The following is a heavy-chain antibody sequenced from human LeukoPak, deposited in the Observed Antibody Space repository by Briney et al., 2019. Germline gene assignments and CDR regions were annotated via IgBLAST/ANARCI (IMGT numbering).Heavy chain of an antibody. CDR2: ISSNGGST. V-gene: IGHV3-64*01. J-gene: IGHJ5*02. CDR1: GFTFSSYA. CDR3: ARDFWSGRSTEYNWFDP. D-gene: IGHD3-3*01. Sequence: PGGSLRLSCAASGFTFSSYAMHWVRQAPGKGLEYVSAISSNGGSTYYANSVKGRFTISRDNSKNTLYLQMGSLRAEDMAVYYCARDFWSGRSTEYNWFDPWGQGTLVTVSS.